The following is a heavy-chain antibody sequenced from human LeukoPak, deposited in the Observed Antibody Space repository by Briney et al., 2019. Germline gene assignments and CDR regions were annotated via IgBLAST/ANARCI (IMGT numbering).Heavy chain of an antibody. J-gene: IGHJ4*02. CDR1: GGSFSGYY. Sequence: SETLSLTCAVYGGSFSGYYWSWIRQPPGKGLEWIGEINHSGSTNYNPSLKSRVTISVDTSQNQFSLKLNSVTAADTAVYYCARHLAASTDYLGQGTLVTVSS. D-gene: IGHD6-13*01. V-gene: IGHV4-34*01. CDR3: ARHLAASTDY. CDR2: INHSGST.